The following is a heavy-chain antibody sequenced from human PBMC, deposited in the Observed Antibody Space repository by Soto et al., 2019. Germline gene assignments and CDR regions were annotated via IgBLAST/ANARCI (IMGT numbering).Heavy chain of an antibody. CDR1: GGSFTSNNW. D-gene: IGHD4-17*01. Sequence: PSETLSLTCAVSGGSFTSNNWWTWVRQPPGQGLEWIGEIYRTGSTNYNPSLKSRVTISLDKSENQFSLKLSSVTAADTAVYYCARGLPRGYGDYGASNWFDPWGQGTLVTVSS. CDR2: IYRTGST. V-gene: IGHV4-4*02. J-gene: IGHJ5*02. CDR3: ARGLPRGYGDYGASNWFDP.